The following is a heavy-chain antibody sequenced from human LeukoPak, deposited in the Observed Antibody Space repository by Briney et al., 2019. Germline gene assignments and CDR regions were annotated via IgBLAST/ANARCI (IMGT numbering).Heavy chain of an antibody. CDR1: GGSISSYY. V-gene: IGHV4-34*01. Sequence: SETLSLTCTVSGGSISSYYWSWIRQPPGKGLEWIGEINHSGSTNYNPSLKSRVTISVDTSKNQFSLKLSSVTAADTAVYYCARGGGYGDYGYWGQGTLVTVSS. J-gene: IGHJ4*02. CDR2: INHSGST. D-gene: IGHD4-17*01. CDR3: ARGGGYGDYGY.